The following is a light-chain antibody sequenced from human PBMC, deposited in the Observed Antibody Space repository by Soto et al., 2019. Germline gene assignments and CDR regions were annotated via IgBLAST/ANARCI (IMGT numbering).Light chain of an antibody. CDR3: QQYMNWPPLT. Sequence: EIVMTQSPATLSVSPGERVTLSCRASESISRNLAWYQQKPGQAPRLLIYGASSRETGVPARFSGGGSGTEFTLPISSLQSEDSAVYFCQQYMNWPPLTFGPGTKVDV. J-gene: IGKJ3*01. CDR2: GAS. V-gene: IGKV3-15*01. CDR1: ESISRN.